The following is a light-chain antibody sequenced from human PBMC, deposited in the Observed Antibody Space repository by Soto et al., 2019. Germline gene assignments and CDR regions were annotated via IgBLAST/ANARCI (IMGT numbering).Light chain of an antibody. CDR3: GTWDSSLSAGV. V-gene: IGLV1-51*01. Sequence: QSVLTQPPSVSAAPGQKVTIPCSGGSSNIGNNYVSWYQQLPGTAPKLLIYDNNKRPSGIPDRFSGSKSGTSATLGITGLQTGDEADYYCGTWDSSLSAGVFGTGTKGTVL. J-gene: IGLJ1*01. CDR1: SSNIGNNY. CDR2: DNN.